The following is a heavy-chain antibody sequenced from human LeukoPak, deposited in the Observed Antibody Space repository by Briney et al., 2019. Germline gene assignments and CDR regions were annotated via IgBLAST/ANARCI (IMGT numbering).Heavy chain of an antibody. V-gene: IGHV3-21*01. CDR2: ISSSSSYI. D-gene: IGHD2-15*01. CDR3: ARGVRGYCSGGSCDLYYFDY. Sequence: GGSLRLSCAASGFPFSSYSMNWVRQAPGKGLEWVSSISSSSSYIYYAYSVKGRFTISRDNAKNSLYLQMNSLRAEDTAVYYCARGVRGYCSGGSCDLYYFDYWGQGTLVTVSS. J-gene: IGHJ4*02. CDR1: GFPFSSYS.